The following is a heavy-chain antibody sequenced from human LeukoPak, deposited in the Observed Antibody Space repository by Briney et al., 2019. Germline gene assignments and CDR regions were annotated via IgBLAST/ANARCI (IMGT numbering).Heavy chain of an antibody. Sequence: SETLSLTWTVSGGSISSSSYYWGWIRQLPGKGLEWIGSIYYSGSTYYNPSLKSRVTISVDTSKNQFSLKLSSVTAADTAVYYCARLETYYDFWSGPIVFDYWGQGTLVTVSS. D-gene: IGHD3-3*01. V-gene: IGHV4-39*01. CDR3: ARLETYYDFWSGPIVFDY. CDR1: GGSISSSSYY. J-gene: IGHJ4*02. CDR2: IYYSGST.